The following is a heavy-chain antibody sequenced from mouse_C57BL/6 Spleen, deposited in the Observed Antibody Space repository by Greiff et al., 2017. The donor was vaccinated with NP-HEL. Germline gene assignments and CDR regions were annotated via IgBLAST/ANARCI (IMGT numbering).Heavy chain of an antibody. Sequence: VKLSCKASGYTFTSYWMHWVKQRPGRGLEWIGRIDPNSGGTKYNEKFKSKATLTVDKPSSTAYMQLSSLTSEDSAVYYCARSGGAQAYYYAMDYWGQGTSVTVSS. CDR3: ARSGGAQAYYYAMDY. D-gene: IGHD3-2*02. CDR1: GYTFTSYW. J-gene: IGHJ4*01. V-gene: IGHV1-72*01. CDR2: IDPNSGGT.